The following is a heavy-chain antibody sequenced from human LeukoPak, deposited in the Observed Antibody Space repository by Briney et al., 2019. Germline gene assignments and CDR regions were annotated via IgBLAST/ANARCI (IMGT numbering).Heavy chain of an antibody. Sequence: GGSLRLSCAASGFTFSSYSMNWVRQAPGKGLEWVSSISSSSSYIYYADSVKGRFTISRDNAKNSLYLQMYSLRAEDTAVYYCARDYDILTGDGDAFDIWGQGTMVTVSS. J-gene: IGHJ3*02. CDR1: GFTFSSYS. CDR3: ARDYDILTGDGDAFDI. V-gene: IGHV3-21*01. CDR2: ISSSSSYI. D-gene: IGHD3-9*01.